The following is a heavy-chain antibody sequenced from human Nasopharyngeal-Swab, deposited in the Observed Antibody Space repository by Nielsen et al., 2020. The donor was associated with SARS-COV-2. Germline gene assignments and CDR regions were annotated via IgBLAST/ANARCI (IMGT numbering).Heavy chain of an antibody. J-gene: IGHJ5*02. D-gene: IGHD3-10*01. Sequence: SQTLSLTCAISGDSVSSNSAAWNWIRQSPSRGLEWLGRTYYRSKWYNDYAVSVKSRITINPDTSKNQFSLQLNSVTPEDTAVYYCARRGYYGSGSYYKNNWFDPWGQGTLVTVSS. CDR1: GDSVSSNSAA. V-gene: IGHV6-1*01. CDR2: TYYRSKWYN. CDR3: ARRGYYGSGSYYKNNWFDP.